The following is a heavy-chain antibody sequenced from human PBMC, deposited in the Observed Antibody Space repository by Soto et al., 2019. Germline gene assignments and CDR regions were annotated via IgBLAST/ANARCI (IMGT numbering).Heavy chain of an antibody. V-gene: IGHV1-2*04. D-gene: IGHD6-13*01. Sequence: QVQLVQSGAEVKNPGASVKVSCKASGYTFTGYYMHWVRQDPGQGLEWMGCINPNSGGTNYAQKFQGWVTMTRDTALSKAYMELSRLRSDDTAVYYCAASAANVYYGMDVWGQGTTVTVSS. CDR1: GYTFTGYY. CDR3: AASAANVYYGMDV. J-gene: IGHJ6*02. CDR2: INPNSGGT.